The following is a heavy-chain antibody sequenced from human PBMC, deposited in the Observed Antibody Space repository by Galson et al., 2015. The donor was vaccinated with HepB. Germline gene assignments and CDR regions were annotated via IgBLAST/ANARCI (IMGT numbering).Heavy chain of an antibody. D-gene: IGHD3-10*01. J-gene: IGHJ4*02. V-gene: IGHV3-30*04. Sequence: SLRLSCAASGFTFSSYAMHWVRQAPGKGLEWVAVISYDGSNKYYADSVKGRFTISRDNSKNTLYLQMNSLRAEDTAVYYCARGLLWFGELFTPPIDYWGQGTLVTVSS. CDR2: ISYDGSNK. CDR3: ARGLLWFGELFTPPIDY. CDR1: GFTFSSYA.